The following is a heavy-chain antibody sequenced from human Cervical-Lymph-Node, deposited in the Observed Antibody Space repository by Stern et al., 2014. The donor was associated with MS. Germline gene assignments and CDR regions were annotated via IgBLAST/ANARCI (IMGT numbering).Heavy chain of an antibody. D-gene: IGHD1-26*01. CDR3: ARHRLGGATMSDFDI. Sequence: VQLVESEPEVKKPGESLKISCTGSGYSFNTYWIVWVRQMPGQGLAWMGFIYPGSSDTRYSPSFQGQVTISVDKSVSTDYLQWRSLMASDTAMYYCARHRLGGATMSDFDIWGQGTMVTVSS. CDR2: IYPGSSDT. V-gene: IGHV5-51*01. J-gene: IGHJ3*02. CDR1: GYSFNTYW.